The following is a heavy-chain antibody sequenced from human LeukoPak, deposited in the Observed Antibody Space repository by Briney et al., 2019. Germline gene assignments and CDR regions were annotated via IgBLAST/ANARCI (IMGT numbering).Heavy chain of an antibody. Sequence: GRSLRLSCAASGFALSNYAVHWVRQAPGKGLEWMAVISHDGSTKSYVDSLKGRFTISRDNSQDTVYLQMSSLRPEDTAVYYCASPMYYYHNTGLNINYWGQGALVTVSS. CDR3: ASPMYYYHNTGLNINY. J-gene: IGHJ4*02. CDR2: ISHDGSTK. V-gene: IGHV3-30-3*01. CDR1: GFALSNYA. D-gene: IGHD3-22*01.